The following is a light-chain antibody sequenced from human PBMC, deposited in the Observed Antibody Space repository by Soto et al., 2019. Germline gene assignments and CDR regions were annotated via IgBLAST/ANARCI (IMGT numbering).Light chain of an antibody. J-gene: IGKJ4*01. CDR2: TGS. CDR3: QQGNSFPLT. CDR1: QGISNW. V-gene: IGKV1-12*01. Sequence: DIQMTQSPSSVSASVGDRVSITCRASQGISNWLAWYQQKPGRAPKLLIYTGSSLQSGVPSRFSGTGSGTDFTLTISSLQSEDVATYYCQQGNSFPLTVGGGTNVEIK.